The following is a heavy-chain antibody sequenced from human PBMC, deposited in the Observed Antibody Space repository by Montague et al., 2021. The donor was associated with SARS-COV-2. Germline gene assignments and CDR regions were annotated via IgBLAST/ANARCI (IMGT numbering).Heavy chain of an antibody. CDR2: MKPDGSEK. CDR1: GFTFSTSW. CDR3: ARGHGIT. D-gene: IGHD1-26*01. J-gene: IGHJ5*02. Sequence: SLRLSCAASGFTFSTSWMIWVRQAPGNGLEWVANMKPDGSEKYYVDSVKGRFTIPRDNAKNSLYLQMSSLRAEGTAVYYCARGHGITWGQGTLVTVSS. V-gene: IGHV3-7*04.